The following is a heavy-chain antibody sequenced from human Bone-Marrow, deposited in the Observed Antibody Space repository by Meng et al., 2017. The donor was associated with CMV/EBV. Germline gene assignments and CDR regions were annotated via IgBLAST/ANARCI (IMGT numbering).Heavy chain of an antibody. J-gene: IGHJ4*02. V-gene: IGHV3-30-3*01. D-gene: IGHD2-15*01. CDR3: ARRLLELPFAY. CDR2: ISYDGSNK. CDR1: GFTFSSYA. Sequence: GESLKISCAASGFTFSSYAMHWVRQAPGKGLEWVAVISYDGSNKYYADSVKGRFTISRDNSKNTLYLQMNSLRAEDTAVYYCARRLLELPFAYWGQGTLVTVSS.